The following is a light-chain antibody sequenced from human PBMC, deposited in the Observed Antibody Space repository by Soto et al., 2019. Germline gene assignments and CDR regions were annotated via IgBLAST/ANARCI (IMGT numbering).Light chain of an antibody. CDR1: SSVVGSYNL. V-gene: IGLV2-23*01. CDR2: EGS. Sequence: QSALTQPASVSGSPGQSITISCTGTSSVVGSYNLVSWYQQHPGKAPKLMIYEGSKRPSGVSNRFSGSKSGNTASLTISGLQAEDEAGYYCCSYAGSSTYVFGTGTKVNVL. J-gene: IGLJ1*01. CDR3: CSYAGSSTYV.